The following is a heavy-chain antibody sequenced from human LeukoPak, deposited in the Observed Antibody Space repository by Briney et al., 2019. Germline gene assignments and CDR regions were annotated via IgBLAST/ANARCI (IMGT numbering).Heavy chain of an antibody. D-gene: IGHD2-21*01. CDR1: GFSFSRYY. V-gene: IGHV3-66*04. CDR2: LFSGGDT. CDR3: ARQGFDSGFDY. Sequence: GSLRLSCTASGFSFSRYYMSWVRQAPGKGLEWISVLFSGGDTYYADSVKDRFGVSRDSSSETLFLQMNSLRVDDTAVYYCARQGFDSGFDYWGHGTTVTVSS. J-gene: IGHJ4*01.